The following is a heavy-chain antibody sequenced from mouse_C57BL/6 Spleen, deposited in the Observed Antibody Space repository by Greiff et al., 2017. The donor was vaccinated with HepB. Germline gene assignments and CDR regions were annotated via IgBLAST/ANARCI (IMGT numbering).Heavy chain of an antibody. CDR1: GFTFSSYG. V-gene: IGHV5-6*01. CDR2: ISSGGSYT. CDR3: ARDDGYLYYAMDY. Sequence: EVQRVESGGVLVKPGGSLKLSCAASGFTFSSYGMSWVRQTPDKRLEWVATISSGGSYTYYPDSVKGRFTISRDNAKNTLYLQMSSLKSEDTAMYYCARDDGYLYYAMDYWGQGTSVTVSS. D-gene: IGHD2-3*01. J-gene: IGHJ4*01.